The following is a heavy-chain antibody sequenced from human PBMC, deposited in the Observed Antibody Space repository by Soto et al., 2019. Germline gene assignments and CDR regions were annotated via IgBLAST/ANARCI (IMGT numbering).Heavy chain of an antibody. J-gene: IGHJ5*02. V-gene: IGHV2-5*02. Sequence: QITLNESGPTLVTPTQTLTLTCTFSGFSLTATAVGVGWFRQSPGKALEGLAIIYWDDDRHYRPSLESRLTITKNTSKIQVVLTLTNVEASDPATYYCAHRGAYSSGSYLSWSDPLGQGLLVTFSS. CDR1: GFSLTATAVG. CDR2: IYWDDDR. CDR3: AHRGAYSSGSYLSWSDP. D-gene: IGHD3-10*01.